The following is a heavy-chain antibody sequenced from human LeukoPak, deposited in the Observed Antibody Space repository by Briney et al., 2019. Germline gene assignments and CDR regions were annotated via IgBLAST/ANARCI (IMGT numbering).Heavy chain of an antibody. CDR3: AGVAVKGLIDY. D-gene: IGHD6-19*01. Sequence: ASVKVSCKTSGYTFTGYYIHWVRQAPGEGLEWMGWINPDGGGTNYAQKFQGRVTMTRDTSISTAHMELSRLRSDDTAVYYCAGVAVKGLIDYWGQGTLVTVSS. CDR1: GYTFTGYY. CDR2: INPDGGGT. J-gene: IGHJ4*02. V-gene: IGHV1-2*02.